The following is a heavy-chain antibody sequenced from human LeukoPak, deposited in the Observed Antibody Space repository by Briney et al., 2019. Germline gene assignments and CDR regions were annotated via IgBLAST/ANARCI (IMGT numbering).Heavy chain of an antibody. J-gene: IGHJ5*02. D-gene: IGHD3-3*01. CDR2: IKQDGSEK. V-gene: IGHV3-7*01. Sequence: GGSLRLSCAASGFTFSSYWMSWVRQAPGKGLEWVANIKQDGSEKYYVDSVKGRFTISRDNAKNSLYLQMNSLRAEDTAVYYCARDPPMDYDFWRGGGVLSWFDPWGQGTLVTVSS. CDR1: GFTFSSYW. CDR3: ARDPPMDYDFWRGGGVLSWFDP.